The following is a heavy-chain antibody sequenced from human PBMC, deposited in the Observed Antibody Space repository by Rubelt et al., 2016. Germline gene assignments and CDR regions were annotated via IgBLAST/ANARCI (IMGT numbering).Heavy chain of an antibody. J-gene: IGHJ4*02. Sequence: QLQLQESGPGLVKPSETLSLTCTVSGGSISSSSYYWGWIRQPPGKGLEWIGYIYYSGSTYYNPSLKGRVTISVDTSKNQFSLKLSSVTAADTAVYYCARGAAIDYWGQGTLVTVSS. D-gene: IGHD6-13*01. V-gene: IGHV4-39*07. CDR2: IYYSGST. CDR3: ARGAAIDY. CDR1: GGSISSSSYY.